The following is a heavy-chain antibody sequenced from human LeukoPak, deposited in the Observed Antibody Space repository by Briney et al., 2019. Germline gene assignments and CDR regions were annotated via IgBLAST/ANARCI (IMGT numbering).Heavy chain of an antibody. D-gene: IGHD2-21*01. CDR2: IYYSGST. J-gene: IGHJ4*02. V-gene: IGHV4-39*07. CDR1: GGSISSSSYY. CDR3: ARLWGDYDY. Sequence: SETLSLTCTVSGGSISSSSYYWGWIRQPPGKGLEWIGSIYYSGSTYYNPSLKSRVTISVDTSKNQFSLKLSSVTAADTAVYYCARLWGDYDYWGQGTLVTVSS.